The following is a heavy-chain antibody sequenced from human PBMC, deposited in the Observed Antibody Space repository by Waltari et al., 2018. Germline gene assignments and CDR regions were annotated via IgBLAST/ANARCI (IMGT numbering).Heavy chain of an antibody. V-gene: IGHV4-39*01. CDR1: GGSISSSSYY. CDR2: IYYSGST. CDR3: ATVPFRAKGETGTPPVDY. Sequence: QLQLQESGPGLVKPSETLSLTCTVSGGSISSSSYYWGWIRQPPGKGLEWIGSIYYSGSTHYNPSLKSRVTISVDTSKNQFSLKLSSVTAADTAVYYCATVPFRAKGETGTPPVDYWGQGTLVTVSS. D-gene: IGHD1-1*01. J-gene: IGHJ4*02.